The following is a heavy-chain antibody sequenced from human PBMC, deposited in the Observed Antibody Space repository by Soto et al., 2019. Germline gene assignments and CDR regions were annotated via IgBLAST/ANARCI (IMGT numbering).Heavy chain of an antibody. CDR3: ARDLDGSGAYYTDF. CDR2: ISAYKTNI. Sequence: ASVKVSCKSSGYTFPNYGITWVRQAPGHGLEWMGWISAYKTNIKYAQKFQGRVTLTTDTSTSTAYMELRSLRSDDTAIYYCARDLDGSGAYYTDFWGQGTLVTVSS. CDR1: GYTFPNYG. J-gene: IGHJ4*02. D-gene: IGHD3-10*01. V-gene: IGHV1-18*01.